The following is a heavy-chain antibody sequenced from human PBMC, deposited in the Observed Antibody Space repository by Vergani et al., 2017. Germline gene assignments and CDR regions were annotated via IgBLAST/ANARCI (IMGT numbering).Heavy chain of an antibody. CDR3: ARNRYNWNLGWFDP. Sequence: QVQLQQWGAGLLKPSETLSLTCAVYGGSFSGYYWSWIRQPPGKGLEWIGEINHSGSTNYNPSLKSRVTISVDTSKNQFSLKLSSVTAADTAVYYCARNRYNWNLGWFDPWGQGTLVTVSS. D-gene: IGHD1-7*01. J-gene: IGHJ5*02. CDR2: INHSGST. V-gene: IGHV4-34*01. CDR1: GGSFSGYY.